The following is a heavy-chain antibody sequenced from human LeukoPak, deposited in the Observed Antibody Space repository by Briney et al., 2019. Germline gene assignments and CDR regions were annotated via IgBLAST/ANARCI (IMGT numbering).Heavy chain of an antibody. J-gene: IGHJ4*02. CDR1: GFTFSGSA. CDR3: TSQDEDIVVVVAATVDY. V-gene: IGHV3-73*01. D-gene: IGHD2-15*01. Sequence: GGSLRLSCAASGFTFSGSAMHWVRQASGKGLEWVGRIRSKANGYATAYAASVKGRFTISRDDSKNAAYLQMNSLKTEDTAVYYCTSQDEDIVVVVAATVDYWGQGTLVTVSS. CDR2: IRSKANGYAT.